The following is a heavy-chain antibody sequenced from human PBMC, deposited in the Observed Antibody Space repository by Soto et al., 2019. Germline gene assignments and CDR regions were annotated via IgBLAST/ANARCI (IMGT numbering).Heavy chain of an antibody. CDR1: GFTFSNAW. CDR2: IKSKTDGGTT. CDR3: TTVVVGSQYFQH. J-gene: IGHJ1*01. V-gene: IGHV3-15*01. D-gene: IGHD2-15*01. Sequence: GGSLRLSCAASGFTFSNAWMSWVRQAPGKGLEWVGRIKSKTDGGTTDYAAPVKGRFTISRDDSKNTLYLQMNSLKTEDTAVYHCTTVVVGSQYFQHWGQGTLVTVSS.